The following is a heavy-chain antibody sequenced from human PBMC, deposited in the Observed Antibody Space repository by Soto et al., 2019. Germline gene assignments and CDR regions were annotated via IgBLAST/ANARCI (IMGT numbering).Heavy chain of an antibody. CDR3: ARAPYHLLDGMDV. V-gene: IGHV4-31*03. Sequence: QVQLQQSGPGLVKPSQTLSLTCTVSGDSLSSNVYYWSWIRQHPGKVLEWIGYIYYSGSTYYNPSLKSRVTILVDTSKNQFSLMLSSVTAADTAVYYCARAPYHLLDGMDVWGQGTTVTVSS. J-gene: IGHJ6*02. CDR2: IYYSGST. D-gene: IGHD3-16*01. CDR1: GDSLSSNVYY.